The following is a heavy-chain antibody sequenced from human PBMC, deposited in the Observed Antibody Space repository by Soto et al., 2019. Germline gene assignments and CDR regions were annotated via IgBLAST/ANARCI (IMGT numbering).Heavy chain of an antibody. J-gene: IGHJ4*02. CDR1: GYTFTSYD. Sequence: QVQLVQSGAEVKKPGASVKVSCKASGYTFTSYDINWVRQATGQGLEWRGWMNPNSGNTGYAQKFQGRVTMTRNTSIRTVYLELSSLRSEETAVYYCPRGRRAAAGLDYWGQGTLVNVSS. V-gene: IGHV1-8*01. D-gene: IGHD6-13*01. CDR3: PRGRRAAAGLDY. CDR2: MNPNSGNT.